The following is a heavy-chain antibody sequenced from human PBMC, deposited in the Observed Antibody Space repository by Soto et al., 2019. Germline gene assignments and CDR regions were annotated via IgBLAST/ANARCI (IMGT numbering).Heavy chain of an antibody. CDR2: IKSKTDGGTT. D-gene: IGHD3-22*01. CDR1: GFTFSNAW. V-gene: IGHV3-15*01. CDR3: TTDTSKAYYYDSSGYLY. Sequence: GGSLRLSCAASGFTFSNAWMSWVRQAPGKGLEWVGRIKSKTDGGTTDYAAPVKGRFTISRDDSKNTLYLQMNSLKTEDTAVYYCTTDTSKAYYYDSSGYLYWGQGTLVTVSP. J-gene: IGHJ4*02.